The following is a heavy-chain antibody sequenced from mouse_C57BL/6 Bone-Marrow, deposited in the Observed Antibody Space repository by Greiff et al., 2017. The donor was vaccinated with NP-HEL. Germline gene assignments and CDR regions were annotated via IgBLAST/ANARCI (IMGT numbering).Heavy chain of an antibody. J-gene: IGHJ3*01. CDR2: INPDSSTI. V-gene: IGHV4-1*01. Sequence: AASGLDFSRYWMSWVRRAPGKGLEWIGEINPDSSTINYAPSLKDKFIISRDNAKNTLYLQMSKVRSEDTALYYCARKTAQAPFAYWGQGTLVTVSA. CDR3: ARKTAQAPFAY. CDR1: GLDFSRYW. D-gene: IGHD3-2*02.